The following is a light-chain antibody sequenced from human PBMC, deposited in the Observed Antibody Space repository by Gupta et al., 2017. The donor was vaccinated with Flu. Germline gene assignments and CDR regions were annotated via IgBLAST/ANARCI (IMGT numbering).Light chain of an antibody. CDR1: SGSIASNY. Sequence: FMLTQPHSVSESPGKPVTISCTPRSGSIASNYVQWYQQRPGSSPTTVIYEDNQRPSGVPDRFSGSIDSSSNSASLTISGLKTEDEADYYCQSYDSSNAWVFGGGTKLTVL. J-gene: IGLJ3*02. CDR2: EDN. V-gene: IGLV6-57*01. CDR3: QSYDSSNAWV.